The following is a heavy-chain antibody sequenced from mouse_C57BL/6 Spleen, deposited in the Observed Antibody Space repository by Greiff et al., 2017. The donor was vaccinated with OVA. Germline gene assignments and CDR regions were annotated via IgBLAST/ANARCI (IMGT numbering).Heavy chain of an antibody. D-gene: IGHD1-1*01. CDR1: GYTFTSYT. J-gene: IGHJ4*01. Sequence: VQLQQSGAELARPGASVKMSCKASGYTFTSYTMHWVKQRPGQGLEWIGYIYPSSGYTKYNQKFKDKATLTADKSSSTAYIQLISLTTEDTEAYYCARKGYGGRSYGAMDDWGQGTSGTVSS. CDR2: IYPSSGYT. V-gene: IGHV1-4*01. CDR3: ARKGYGGRSYGAMDD.